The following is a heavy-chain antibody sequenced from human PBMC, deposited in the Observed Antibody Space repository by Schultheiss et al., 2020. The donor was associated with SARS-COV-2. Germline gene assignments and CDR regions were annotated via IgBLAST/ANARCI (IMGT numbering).Heavy chain of an antibody. V-gene: IGHV1-69*04. CDR3: ARDTRTGSTTFYYYGMDV. D-gene: IGHD1-1*01. Sequence: SVKVSCKASGGTFSSYAISWVRQAPGQGLEWMGRIIPILGIANYAQKFQGRVTITADKSTSTAYMELSSLRSEDTAVYYCARDTRTGSTTFYYYGMDVWGQGTTVTVSS. CDR1: GGTFSSYA. CDR2: IIPILGIA. J-gene: IGHJ6*02.